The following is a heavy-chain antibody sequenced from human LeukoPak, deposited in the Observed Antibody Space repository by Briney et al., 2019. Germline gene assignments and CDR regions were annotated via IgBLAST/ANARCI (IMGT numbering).Heavy chain of an antibody. V-gene: IGHV3-53*01. J-gene: IGHJ4*02. CDR1: GFTVSSNY. CDR2: IYSGGST. Sequence: GGSLRLSCAASGFTVSSNYMSWVRQAPGKGLEWVSVIYSGGSTYYADSVKGRFTISRDNSKNTLYLQMNSLRAEDTAVYYCARAAGPWPYYFDYWDQGTLVTVSS. CDR3: ARAAGPWPYYFDY.